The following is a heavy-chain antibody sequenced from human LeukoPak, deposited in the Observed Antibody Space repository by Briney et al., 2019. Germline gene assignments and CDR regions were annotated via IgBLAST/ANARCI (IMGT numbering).Heavy chain of an antibody. V-gene: IGHV3-23*01. J-gene: IGHJ4*02. CDR3: ARDRGTTSSAGYYFDY. CDR2: ISGSGGST. D-gene: IGHD6-6*01. Sequence: GGSLRLSCAASGFTFSSYAMSWVRQAPGKGLEWVSAISGSGGSTYYEGSVKGRFTISRDNSKNTLYLQMNSLRAEDTAVYYCARDRGTTSSAGYYFDYWGQGTLVTVSS. CDR1: GFTFSSYA.